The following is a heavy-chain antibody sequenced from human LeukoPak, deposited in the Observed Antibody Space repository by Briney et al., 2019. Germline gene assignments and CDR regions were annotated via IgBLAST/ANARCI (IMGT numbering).Heavy chain of an antibody. J-gene: IGHJ4*02. V-gene: IGHV4-59*08. D-gene: IGHD1-26*01. CDR3: ARHSIGATTDFDY. Sequence: SETLSLTCTVSGGSISSYYWSWIRQPPGKGLEWIGYIYYSGSTYYNPSLKSRVTISVDTSKDQFSLKLSSVTAADTAVYYCARHSIGATTDFDYWGQGTLVTVSS. CDR1: GGSISSYY. CDR2: IYYSGST.